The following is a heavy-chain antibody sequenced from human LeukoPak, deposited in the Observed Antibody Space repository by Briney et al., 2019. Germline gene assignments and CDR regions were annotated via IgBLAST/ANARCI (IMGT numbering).Heavy chain of an antibody. CDR2: ISYSGTT. J-gene: IGHJ1*01. D-gene: IGHD3-22*01. CDR3: ARRRYYDGSGYLE. Sequence: SETLSLTCPVYGDSVSRSDSYWDWIRQPPGKGLEWIGTISYSGTTYYSPSLKSRVTMSVDPSNNPFYLNLRSVTAADTALYYCARRRYYDGSGYLEWGQGTLLSVSS. V-gene: IGHV4-39*01. CDR1: GDSVSRSDSY.